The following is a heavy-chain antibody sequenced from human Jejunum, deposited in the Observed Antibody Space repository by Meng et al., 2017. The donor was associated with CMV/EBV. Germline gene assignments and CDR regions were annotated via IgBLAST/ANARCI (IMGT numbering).Heavy chain of an antibody. J-gene: IGHJ4*02. CDR3: ARDGGLYFSTGGGYPFDY. V-gene: IGHV3-23*01. D-gene: IGHD3/OR15-3a*01. Sequence: ALSCAFEAPWKGLVCVSSSSGSGSITYYADSVRSRFTTDRDKSKITLYLEINSLITDVTVVYYCARDGGLYFSTGGGYPFDYWGQGTLVTVSS. CDR2: SSGSGSIT. CDR1: A.